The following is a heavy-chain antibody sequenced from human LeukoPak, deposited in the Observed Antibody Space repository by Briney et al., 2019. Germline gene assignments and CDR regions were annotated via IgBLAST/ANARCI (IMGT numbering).Heavy chain of an antibody. CDR3: ARHPKEGSSWGGRWVDN. V-gene: IGHV4-34*01. CDR2: INDSGSI. Sequence: SETLSLTCAVYGGSFGGYYWSWIRQPPGKGLEWIGEINDSGSINYIPSLKSRVTISVDRSKNQFSLRLTSVTAADTAVYYCARHPKEGSSWGGRWVDNWGQGTLVTVSS. CDR1: GGSFGGYY. D-gene: IGHD6-13*01. J-gene: IGHJ4*02.